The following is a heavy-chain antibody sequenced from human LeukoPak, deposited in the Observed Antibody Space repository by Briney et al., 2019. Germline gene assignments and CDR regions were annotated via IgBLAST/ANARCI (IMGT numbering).Heavy chain of an antibody. CDR1: GFTVSSNY. CDR2: IYSGGDT. CDR3: ARDCSGSHVQLCGMDV. Sequence: GGSLRLSCAASGFTVSSNYMSWVRQAPGKGLGWVSVIYSGGDTYYADSVKGRFTISRDNSKNTLYLQMKSLGAEDTAVYYCARDCSGSHVQLCGMDVWGQGTTVTVSS. J-gene: IGHJ6*02. D-gene: IGHD1-26*01. V-gene: IGHV3-53*01.